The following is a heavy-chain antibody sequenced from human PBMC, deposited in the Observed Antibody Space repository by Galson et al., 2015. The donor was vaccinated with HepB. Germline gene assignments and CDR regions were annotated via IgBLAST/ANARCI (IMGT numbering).Heavy chain of an antibody. Sequence: PALVKPTQTLTLTCTFSGFSLSTSGMCVSWIRQPPGKALEWLALIDWDDDKYYSTSLRTRLTISKDTSKNQVVLTMTNMDPVDTATYYCARTTYYYGSVYYYGMDVWGQGTTVTVSS. CDR2: IDWDDDK. CDR1: GFSLSTSGMC. CDR3: ARTTYYYGSVYYYGMDV. J-gene: IGHJ6*02. V-gene: IGHV2-70*01. D-gene: IGHD3-10*01.